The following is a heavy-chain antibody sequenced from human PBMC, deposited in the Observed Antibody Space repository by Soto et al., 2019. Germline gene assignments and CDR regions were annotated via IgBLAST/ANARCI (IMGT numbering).Heavy chain of an antibody. CDR3: AKGACTNGLCHFDS. J-gene: IGHJ4*02. D-gene: IGHD2-8*01. Sequence: GGSLRLSCAASGFTFGTYSMNWVRQAPGKGLEWVSSISRSSTYIYYADSVKGRFTISRDDAKNSLYLQMKSLRAEDTAVYYCAKGACTNGLCHFDSWGQGTLVTVSS. CDR2: ISRSSTYI. CDR1: GFTFGTYS. V-gene: IGHV3-21*06.